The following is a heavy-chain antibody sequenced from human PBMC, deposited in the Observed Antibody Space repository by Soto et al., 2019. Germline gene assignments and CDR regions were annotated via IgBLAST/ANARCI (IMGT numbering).Heavy chain of an antibody. J-gene: IGHJ4*02. CDR2: INPSGGST. Sequence: VQVSCNASGYTFTSSYMHWVRQAPGQGLEWMGIINPSGGSTSYAQKFQGRVTMTRDTSTSTVYMELSSLRSEDTAVYYCARGAELWLVPFDYWGQGTLVTVS. D-gene: IGHD6-19*01. CDR1: GYTFTSSY. CDR3: ARGAELWLVPFDY. V-gene: IGHV1-46*01.